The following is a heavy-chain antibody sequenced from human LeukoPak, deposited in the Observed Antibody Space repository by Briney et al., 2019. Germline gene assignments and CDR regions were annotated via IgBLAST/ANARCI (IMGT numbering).Heavy chain of an antibody. CDR1: GGSISIYY. D-gene: IGHD3-10*01. J-gene: IGHJ5*02. Sequence: SETLSLTCTVSGGSISIYYWSWIRQPAGKGLEWIGRIYTSGSPNYNPSLKSRVTMSVDTSKNQFSLKLSSVTAADTAVYYCARQPLLLWFGGWFDRWGQGTLVTVSS. CDR2: IYTSGSP. CDR3: ARQPLLLWFGGWFDR. V-gene: IGHV4-4*07.